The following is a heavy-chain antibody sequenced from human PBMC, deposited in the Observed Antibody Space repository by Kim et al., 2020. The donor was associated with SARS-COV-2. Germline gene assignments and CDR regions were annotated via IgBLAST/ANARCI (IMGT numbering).Heavy chain of an antibody. CDR2: MYPGDSDT. Sequence: GESLKISCKGSPNSFTTYWITWVRRVPGKGLEWMGTMYPGDSDTRYSPSFEGQVTMSADMSTTTAYLEWSSLEASDTAIYYCSRQARTYFHGMDVWGQGTAVTVSS. D-gene: IGHD3-9*01. CDR3: SRQARTYFHGMDV. V-gene: IGHV5-51*01. CDR1: PNSFTTYW. J-gene: IGHJ6*02.